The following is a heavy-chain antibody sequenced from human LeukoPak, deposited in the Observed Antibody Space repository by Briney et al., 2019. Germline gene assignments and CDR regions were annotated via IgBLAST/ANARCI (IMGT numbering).Heavy chain of an antibody. CDR2: IYTSGST. J-gene: IGHJ6*03. CDR3: ARGMHSGYDPYYYYYMDV. D-gene: IGHD5-12*01. Sequence: SETLSLTCSVSGGSISSGSYYWSWIRQPAGKGLEWIGRIYTSGSTNYNPSLKSRVTMSVDTSKNQFSLKLSSVTAADTAVYYCARGMHSGYDPYYYYYMDVWGKGTTVTISS. V-gene: IGHV4-61*02. CDR1: GGSISSGSYY.